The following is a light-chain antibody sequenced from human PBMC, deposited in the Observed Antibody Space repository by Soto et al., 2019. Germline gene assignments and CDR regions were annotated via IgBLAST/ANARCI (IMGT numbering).Light chain of an antibody. CDR1: QNISSY. J-gene: IGKJ5*01. CDR3: QPYGSSSIT. V-gene: IGKV3-20*01. CDR2: DAS. Sequence: FVLPQSPVTLSFSPGERATVSCRASQNISSYLIWYQQKPGQAPRLLMYDASSRATGIPDRFSGSGSGTDFTLTISRLEPEDFAVYSCQPYGSSSITCGQGTRLE.